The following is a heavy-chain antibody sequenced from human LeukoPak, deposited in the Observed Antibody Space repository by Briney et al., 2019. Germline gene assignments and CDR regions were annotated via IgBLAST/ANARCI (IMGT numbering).Heavy chain of an antibody. CDR1: GFSFTTHW. CDR3: ARDSSARD. Sequence: GGSLRLSCAASGFSFTTHWISWVRQAPGKGPEWVANIKADGSEKHYVDSVKGRFSISRDNAKNSLYLQMNSLRVEDTAVYYCARDSSARDWGQGTLVIVSS. CDR2: IKADGSEK. V-gene: IGHV3-7*01. J-gene: IGHJ4*02. D-gene: IGHD3-22*01.